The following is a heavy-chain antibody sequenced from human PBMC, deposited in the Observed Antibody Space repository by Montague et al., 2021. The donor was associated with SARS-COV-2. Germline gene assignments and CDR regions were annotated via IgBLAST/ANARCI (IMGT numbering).Heavy chain of an antibody. CDR3: ARGMYGLTETTGAFDI. D-gene: IGHD1-14*01. J-gene: IGHJ3*02. V-gene: IGHV4-39*07. Sequence: SETLSLTCTVSGGSISSYHHYWGWIRQPPGKGLEWIGAMYYSGSTWLNPSLKSRVTISVDTSKNQLSLNLRSVTAADTAVYYCARGMYGLTETTGAFDIWGQGTMVSVSS. CDR2: MYYSGST. CDR1: GGSISSYHHY.